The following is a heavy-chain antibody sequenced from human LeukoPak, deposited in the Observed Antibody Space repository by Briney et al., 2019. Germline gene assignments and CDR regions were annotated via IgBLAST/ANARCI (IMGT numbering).Heavy chain of an antibody. CDR2: ITRSSIYI. V-gene: IGHV3-21*01. Sequence: GGSLRLSCAASGFTFSSYAMHWVRQAPGKGLEWVSSITRSSIYIYYADSVKGRFTISRDNAKNSLYLQMNSLRAEDTAVYYCATSRYDSSGYYGIMAYWGQGTLVTVSS. CDR3: ATSRYDSSGYYGIMAY. CDR1: GFTFSSYA. J-gene: IGHJ4*02. D-gene: IGHD3-22*01.